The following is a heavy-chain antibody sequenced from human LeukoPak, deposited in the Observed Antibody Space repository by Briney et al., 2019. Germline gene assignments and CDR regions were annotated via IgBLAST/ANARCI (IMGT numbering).Heavy chain of an antibody. CDR1: GFTFSSYS. CDR3: ARDGLDFWSGSSDY. CDR2: ISSSSSYI. V-gene: IGHV3-21*01. Sequence: GGSLRLSCAASGFTFSSYSMNWIRQAPGKGLEWVSSISSSSSYIYYADSVKGRFTISRDNAKNSLYLQMNSLRAEDTAVYYCARDGLDFWSGSSDYWGQGTLVTVSS. J-gene: IGHJ4*02. D-gene: IGHD3-3*01.